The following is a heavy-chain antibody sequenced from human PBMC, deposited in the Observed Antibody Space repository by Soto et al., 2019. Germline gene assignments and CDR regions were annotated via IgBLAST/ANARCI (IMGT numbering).Heavy chain of an antibody. CDR2: IYWDDDK. D-gene: IGHD3-16*01. CDR1: GFSLTTSGVG. V-gene: IGHV2-5*02. Sequence: QLTLKESGPTLVKPTQTLTLTCTFSGFSLTTSGVGVAWIRQTPGKALEWLTLIYWDDDKRYSPSLNRRLTITKDTSKNQLVLTLTNIDPPDPATDYAALGPGPGDRRRWYLDLRGRGTLVTVSS. CDR3: ALGPGPGDRRRWYLDL. J-gene: IGHJ2*01.